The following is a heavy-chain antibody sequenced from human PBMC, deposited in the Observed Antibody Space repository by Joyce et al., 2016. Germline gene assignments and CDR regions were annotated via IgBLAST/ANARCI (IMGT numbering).Heavy chain of an antibody. CDR1: GYAFTTYD. Sequence: VQLVQSGAEVKEPGASVKVSCRTSGYAFTTYDIFWVRQATGEGPEWMGWMNPNSVNTGYVENFQDRVTMTRDTSMGTSFMELSSLTSDDTAVYFCARGSTITWFKYLQHWGQGTLVTVSS. CDR2: MNPNSVNT. D-gene: IGHD3-10*01. V-gene: IGHV1-8*01. J-gene: IGHJ1*01. CDR3: ARGSTITWFKYLQH.